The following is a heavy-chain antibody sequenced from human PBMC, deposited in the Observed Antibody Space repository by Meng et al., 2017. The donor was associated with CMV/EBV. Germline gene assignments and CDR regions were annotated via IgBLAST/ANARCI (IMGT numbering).Heavy chain of an antibody. Sequence: SETLSLTCTVSGGSINNYYWSWLRQPPGKELEWIAYIYNNVNTNYNPSLKSRVTISADTSQSQFFLKLTSATAADTAVYYCARARRDIVVVPAAYYFDYWGQGTLVTVSS. J-gene: IGHJ4*02. CDR3: ARARRDIVVVPAAYYFDY. CDR1: GGSINNYY. V-gene: IGHV4-59*01. D-gene: IGHD2-2*01. CDR2: IYNNVNT.